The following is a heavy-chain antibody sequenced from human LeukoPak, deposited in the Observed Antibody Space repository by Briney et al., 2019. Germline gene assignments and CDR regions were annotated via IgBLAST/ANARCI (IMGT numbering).Heavy chain of an antibody. CDR3: ARDTGLPNFDY. J-gene: IGHJ4*02. CDR1: GFTFSSYG. V-gene: IGHV3-30*03. D-gene: IGHD3/OR15-3a*01. CDR2: ISYDGSNK. Sequence: GGSLRLSCAASGFTFSSYGMHWVRQAPGKGLEWVAVISYDGSNKYYADSVKGRFTISRDNSKNTLYLQMNSLRADDTAVYYCARDTGLPNFDYWGQGTLVTVSS.